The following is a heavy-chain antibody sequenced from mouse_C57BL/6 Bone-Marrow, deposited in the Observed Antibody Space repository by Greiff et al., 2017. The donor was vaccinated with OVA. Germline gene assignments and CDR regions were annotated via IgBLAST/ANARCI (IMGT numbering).Heavy chain of an antibody. CDR1: GYTFTSYC. CDR2: IHPSSGYT. D-gene: IGHD2-2*01. J-gene: IGHJ2*01. Sequence: VQLQQSGAELAKPGASVKLSCKASGYTFTSYCMHWLKQRPGQGLEWIGYIHPSSGYTKYNQKFKDKATLTVDKSSSTAYMQLSSLTYEDSAVYYCARSRWLRRFLDYGGQGTTLTVSA. CDR3: ARSRWLRRFLDY. V-gene: IGHV1-7*01.